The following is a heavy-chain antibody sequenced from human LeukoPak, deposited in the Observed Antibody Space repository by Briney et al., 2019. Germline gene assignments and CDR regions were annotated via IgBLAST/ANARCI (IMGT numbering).Heavy chain of an antibody. CDR3: ASPGITGYSDFDY. D-gene: IGHD1-20*01. V-gene: IGHV1-2*02. CDR1: GYTFTGYF. CDR2: INPNSGDT. Sequence: GASVKVSCKTSGYTFTGYFMHWVRQAPGQGLAWMGWINPNSGDTNYAQKFLGRVTVTRDTSISTAYMELSRLRSDDTAVYYCASPGITGYSDFDYWGQGTLVTVSS. J-gene: IGHJ4*02.